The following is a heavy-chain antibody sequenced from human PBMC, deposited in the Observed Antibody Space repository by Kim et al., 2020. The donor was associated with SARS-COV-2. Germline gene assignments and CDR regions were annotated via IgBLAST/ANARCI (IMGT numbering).Heavy chain of an antibody. Sequence: SQTLSLTCAISGDSVSSNSAAWNWIRQSPSRGLEWLGRTYYRSKWYNDYAVSVKSRITINPDTSKNQFTLQLNSVTPEDTAVYYCARGDRVCPRTGSSTSCYAHFDYWGQGTLVTVSS. D-gene: IGHD2-2*01. CDR1: GDSVSSNSAA. J-gene: IGHJ4*02. V-gene: IGHV6-1*01. CDR3: ARGDRVCPRTGSSTSCYAHFDY. CDR2: TYYRSKWYN.